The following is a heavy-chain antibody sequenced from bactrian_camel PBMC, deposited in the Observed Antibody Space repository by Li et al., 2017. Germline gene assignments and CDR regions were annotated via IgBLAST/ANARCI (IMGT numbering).Heavy chain of an antibody. D-gene: IGHD6*01. CDR3: AAEGGPGDSWYQPTCLLPYATDFRY. Sequence: DVQLVESGGGSVQAGGSLTLSCTYSEFSTSCIGWFRQAPGKGFEWVSRITSGNSTYYLDSVKGRFTISRDNAKNTVTLQMNSLKLEDTTVYYCAAEGGPGDSWYQPTCLLPYATDFRYWGQGTQVTVS. V-gene: IGHV3S10*01. CDR1: EFSTSC. J-gene: IGHJ6*01. CDR2: ITSGNST.